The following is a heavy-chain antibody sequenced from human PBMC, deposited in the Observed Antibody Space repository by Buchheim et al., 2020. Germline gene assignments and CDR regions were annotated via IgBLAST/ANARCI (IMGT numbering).Heavy chain of an antibody. J-gene: IGHJ4*02. CDR3: ARYITICGVANTGNPDY. D-gene: IGHD3-3*01. CDR1: GFTFSSYS. Sequence: QVHLVESGGGVVQPGGSLRLSCAASGFTFSSYSMHWVRQAPGKGLEWVAVICCDGSNIYYADSVKGRFTISRDNSRNTLYLQMISLRVKNTAVYYSARYITICGVANTGNPDYWGQGTL. V-gene: IGHV3-33*08. CDR2: ICCDGSNI.